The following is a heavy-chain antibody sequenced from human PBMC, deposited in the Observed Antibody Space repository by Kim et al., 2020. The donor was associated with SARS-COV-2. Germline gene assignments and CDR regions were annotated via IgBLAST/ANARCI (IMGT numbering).Heavy chain of an antibody. D-gene: IGHD1-1*01. V-gene: IGHV3-49*04. CDR1: GFTFGDYA. J-gene: IGHJ4*02. CDR2: IRGKPYGGTT. Sequence: GGSLRLSCTASGFTFGDYAMSWVRQAPGKGLEWVGFIRGKPYGGTTEYAASVKGRFTISRDDSKSIAYLQMNSLKTEDTAVYYCTRDLYDNWHDGDFDYWGQGTLVTVSS. CDR3: TRDLYDNWHDGDFDY.